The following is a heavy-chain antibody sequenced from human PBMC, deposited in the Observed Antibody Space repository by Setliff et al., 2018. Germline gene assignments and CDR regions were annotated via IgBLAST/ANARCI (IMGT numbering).Heavy chain of an antibody. CDR2: ISYDGSNK. J-gene: IGHJ4*02. Sequence: GGSLRLSCAASGFTFSSYWMHWVRQAPGKGLEWVAVISYDGSNKYYADSVKGRFTISRDNSNNTLYLQMNSLRADDTATYYCAKDDQIRGHNLDYWGQGTLVTVSS. CDR3: AKDDQIRGHNLDY. V-gene: IGHV3-30*18. CDR1: GFTFSSYW. D-gene: IGHD3-10*01.